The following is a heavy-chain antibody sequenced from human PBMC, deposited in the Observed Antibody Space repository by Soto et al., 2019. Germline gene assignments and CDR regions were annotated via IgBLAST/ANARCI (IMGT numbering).Heavy chain of an antibody. J-gene: IGHJ4*02. V-gene: IGHV2-5*01. D-gene: IGHD3-10*01. CDR1: DFSLTTRGVG. CDR2: IYWNDDQ. CDR3: KHRSPAYGHDF. Sequence: SGPTLVNPTQTLTLTCNFSDFSLTTRGVGVGWIRQPPGKALEWVALIYWNDDQRYNPSLKSRLTVTKDTSKNHVVLTMTNVDPLDTATSYCKHRSPAYGHDFWGPGTLVTVSS.